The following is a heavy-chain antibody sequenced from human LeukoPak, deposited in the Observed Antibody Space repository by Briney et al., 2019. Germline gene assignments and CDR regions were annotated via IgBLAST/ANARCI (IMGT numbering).Heavy chain of an antibody. V-gene: IGHV1-24*01. Sequence: ASVKVSCKVSGYTLTELSMHWVRQAPGKGLEWMGGFDPEDGETIYAQKFQGRVTMTEDTSTDTAYMELSSLRSEDTAVYYCATRITIFGVVPPNEMGFDYWGQGTLVTVSS. D-gene: IGHD3-3*01. CDR2: FDPEDGET. CDR1: GYTLTELS. CDR3: ATRITIFGVVPPNEMGFDY. J-gene: IGHJ4*02.